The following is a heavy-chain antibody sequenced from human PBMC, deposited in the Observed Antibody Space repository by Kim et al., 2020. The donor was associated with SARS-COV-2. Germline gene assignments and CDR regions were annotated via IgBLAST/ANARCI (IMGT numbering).Heavy chain of an antibody. V-gene: IGHV3-43*02. CDR1: GFTFDDYA. J-gene: IGHJ6*02. D-gene: IGHD1-26*01. CDR2: ISGDGGST. CDR3: AKDTVYSGSYSSHFTDGMDV. Sequence: GGSLRLSCAASGFTFDDYAMHWVRQAPGKGLEWVSLISGDGGSTYYADSVKGRFTISRDNSKNSLYLQMNSLRTEDTALYYCAKDTVYSGSYSSHFTDGMDVWGQGTTVTVSS.